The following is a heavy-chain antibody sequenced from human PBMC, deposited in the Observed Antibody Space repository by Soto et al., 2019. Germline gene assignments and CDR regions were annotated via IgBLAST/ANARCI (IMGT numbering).Heavy chain of an antibody. V-gene: IGHV1-18*01. CDR3: ARGVVVVPAGDYYYMDV. CDR1: GYTFTSYG. CDR2: ISAYNGNT. D-gene: IGHD2-2*01. J-gene: IGHJ6*03. Sequence: ASVKVSCKASGYTFTSYGISWVRQAPGQGLEWMGWISAYNGNTNYAQKLQGRVTMTTDTSTSTAYMELRSLRSDDTAVYYCARGVVVVPAGDYYYMDVWGQGTTVTISS.